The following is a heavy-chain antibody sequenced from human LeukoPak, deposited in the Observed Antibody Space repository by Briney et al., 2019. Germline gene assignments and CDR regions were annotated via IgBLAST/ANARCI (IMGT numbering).Heavy chain of an antibody. CDR1: GYTFTSYG. J-gene: IGHJ4*02. D-gene: IGHD4-17*01. CDR2: ISAYNGNT. CDR3: ATEGGWQPTDYGDHVY. V-gene: IGHV1-18*01. Sequence: GVSVSLSCKASGYTFTSYGISWVRQAPGQGLEWMGWISAYNGNTNYAQKFQGRVTMTTDTSTRTAYMELRNLRSDDTALYYCATEGGWQPTDYGDHVYWGQGNLVTVSS.